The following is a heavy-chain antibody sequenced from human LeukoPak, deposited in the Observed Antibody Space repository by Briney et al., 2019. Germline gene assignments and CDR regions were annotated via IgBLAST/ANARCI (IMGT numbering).Heavy chain of an antibody. CDR2: IFYDGSNK. Sequence: GGSLRLSCAASGFTFSNYGMHWVRQAPGKGLEWLAAIFYDGSNKYYADTVKGRFTISRDNSKNTLYLRVNSLTAEDTAVYYCARDQALYFSYGDYWGQGTLVTVSS. CDR3: ARDQALYFSYGDY. V-gene: IGHV3-33*01. CDR1: GFTFSNYG. D-gene: IGHD2/OR15-2a*01. J-gene: IGHJ4*02.